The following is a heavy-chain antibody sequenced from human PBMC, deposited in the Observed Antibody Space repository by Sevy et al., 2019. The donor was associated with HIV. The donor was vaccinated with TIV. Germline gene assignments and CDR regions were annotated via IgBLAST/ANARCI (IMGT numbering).Heavy chain of an antibody. Sequence: GGCLRLSCEASGFTVSDTFMNWVRQAPGKGLEWVAIIYTGGNTYYADSVKGRFTISRNNSRTTVFLQMNNLRAEDTAVYYCARGDVYMDVWGKGTTVTVSS. CDR2: IYTGGNT. CDR3: ARGDVYMDV. CDR1: GFTVSDTF. J-gene: IGHJ6*03. V-gene: IGHV3-53*01.